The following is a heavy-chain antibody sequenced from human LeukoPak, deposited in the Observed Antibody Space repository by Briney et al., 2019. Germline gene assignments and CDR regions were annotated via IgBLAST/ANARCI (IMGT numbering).Heavy chain of an antibody. CDR1: GGSISSYY. CDR3: AREFAYYYGSGSYTWFDP. Sequence: SETLSLTCTVSGGSISSYYWSWIRQPAGKGLECIGRIYTSGSTNYNPSLKSRVTMSVDTSKNQFSLKLSSVTAADTAVYYCAREFAYYYGSGSYTWFDPWGQGTLVTVSS. CDR2: IYTSGST. D-gene: IGHD3-10*01. J-gene: IGHJ5*02. V-gene: IGHV4-4*07.